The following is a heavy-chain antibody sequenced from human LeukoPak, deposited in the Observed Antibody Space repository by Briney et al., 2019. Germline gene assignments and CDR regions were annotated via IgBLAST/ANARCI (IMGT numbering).Heavy chain of an antibody. J-gene: IGHJ6*02. D-gene: IGHD6-13*01. Sequence: GGSLRLSCAASGFTFSSYAMGWVRQAPGKGLEWVSAISGSGGSTYYADSVKGRFTISRDNSKNTLYLQMNSLRAEDTAVYYCASGESIAAAGTPPGTDYYGMDVWGQGTTVTVSS. V-gene: IGHV3-23*01. CDR2: ISGSGGST. CDR3: ASGESIAAAGTPPGTDYYGMDV. CDR1: GFTFSSYA.